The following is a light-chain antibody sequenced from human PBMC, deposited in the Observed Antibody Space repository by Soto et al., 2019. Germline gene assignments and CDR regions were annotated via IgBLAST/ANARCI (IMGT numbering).Light chain of an antibody. Sequence: QSVLTQPASVSGSPGQSITISCTGTSSDVGGYNYVSWYQHHPGKAPKLMIYDVSNRPSGVSNRFSGSKSGNTASLIISGLQAEDEADYYCSSYTSSSTLSTYVFGTGTQPTVL. J-gene: IGLJ1*01. CDR2: DVS. V-gene: IGLV2-14*03. CDR1: SSDVGGYNY. CDR3: SSYTSSSTLSTYV.